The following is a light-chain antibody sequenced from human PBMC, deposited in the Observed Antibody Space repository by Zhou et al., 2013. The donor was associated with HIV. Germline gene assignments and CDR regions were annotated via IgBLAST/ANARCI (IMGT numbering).Light chain of an antibody. Sequence: DIQMTQSPLTLSSNVGDRVVITCRASQSIGRWLAWYQKKPGKPLNSSSTRRLILQSGVPSRFSGRGAETEFNLTIDGLQDDDFATYFCQQYDNLWTFGPRDHCG. V-gene: IGKV1-5*03. CDR3: QQYDNLWT. CDR1: QSIGRW. J-gene: IGKJ1*01. CDR2: RRL.